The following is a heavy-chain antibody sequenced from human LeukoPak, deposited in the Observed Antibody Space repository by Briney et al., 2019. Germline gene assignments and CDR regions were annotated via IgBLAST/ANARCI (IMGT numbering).Heavy chain of an antibody. Sequence: GGSLRLSCAASGFTFSSYGMHWVRQAPGKGLEWVAVISYDGSNKYYADSVKGRFTISRDNSKNTLYLQMNSLRAEDTAVYYCAKGDYGDGPPDYWGQGTLVIVSS. CDR3: AKGDYGDGPPDY. CDR1: GFTFSSYG. V-gene: IGHV3-30*18. CDR2: ISYDGSNK. D-gene: IGHD4-17*01. J-gene: IGHJ4*02.